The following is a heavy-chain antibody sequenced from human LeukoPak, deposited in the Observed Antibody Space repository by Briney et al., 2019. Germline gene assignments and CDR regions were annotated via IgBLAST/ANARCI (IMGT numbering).Heavy chain of an antibody. D-gene: IGHD6-13*01. CDR1: GYTFTGYF. Sequence: ASVKVSCKASGYTFTGYFMHWVRQAPGQGLEWMRWINPNSGGTNYAQKFQGRVTMTRDTSISTAYMELSGLRSDDTAVYYCARDLLDGDLRQYSSSWNVGHTVDYWGQGTLVSVSS. J-gene: IGHJ4*02. V-gene: IGHV1-2*02. CDR3: ARDLLDGDLRQYSSSWNVGHTVDY. CDR2: INPNSGGT.